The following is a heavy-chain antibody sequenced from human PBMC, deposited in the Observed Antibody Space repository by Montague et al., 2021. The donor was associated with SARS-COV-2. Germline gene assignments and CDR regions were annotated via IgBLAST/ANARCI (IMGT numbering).Heavy chain of an antibody. CDR2: IYTSGST. Sequence: TLSLTCTVSGGSISSGTYYWSWIRQPAGKGLEWIGRIYTSGSTNYNPSLQSRVTISVDTSKNQFSLKLSSVTAADTAVYYCARDRTLRHIMIVVEYVFDIWGQGTMVTVSS. V-gene: IGHV4-61*02. CDR3: ARDRTLRHIMIVVEYVFDI. CDR1: GGSISSGTYY. D-gene: IGHD3-22*01. J-gene: IGHJ3*02.